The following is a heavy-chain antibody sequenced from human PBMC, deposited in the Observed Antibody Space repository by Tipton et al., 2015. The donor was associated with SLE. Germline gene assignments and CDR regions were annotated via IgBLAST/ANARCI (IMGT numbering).Heavy chain of an antibody. V-gene: IGHV3-23*01. CDR1: GFTFSSYA. J-gene: IGHJ4*02. D-gene: IGHD3-22*01. CDR3: AKDSYYDSSGYDSSGYFDY. Sequence: SLRLSCAASGFTFSSYAMSWVRQAPGKGLEWVSAISGSGGSTYYADSVKGRSTISRDNSKNTLYLQMNSLRAEDTAVYYCAKDSYYDSSGYDSSGYFDYWGQGTLVTVSS. CDR2: ISGSGGST.